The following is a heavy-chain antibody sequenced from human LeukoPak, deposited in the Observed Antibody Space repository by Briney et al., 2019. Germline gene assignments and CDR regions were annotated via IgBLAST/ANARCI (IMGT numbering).Heavy chain of an antibody. CDR1: GYTFTSYA. V-gene: IGHV7-4-1*02. D-gene: IGHD2-15*01. CDR2: INTNTGNP. Sequence: ASVTVSCKASGYTFTSYAMNWVRQAPGQGLEWMGWINTNTGNPTYAQGFTGRFVFSLDTSVSTAYLQISSLKAEDTAVYYCARSRYCSGGSCSYNWFDPWGQGTLATVSS. CDR3: ARSRYCSGGSCSYNWFDP. J-gene: IGHJ5*02.